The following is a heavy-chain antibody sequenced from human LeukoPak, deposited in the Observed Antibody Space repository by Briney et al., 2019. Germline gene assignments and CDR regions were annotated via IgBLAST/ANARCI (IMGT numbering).Heavy chain of an antibody. D-gene: IGHD3-22*01. CDR3: AKDLSGYPEYFQH. J-gene: IGHJ1*01. CDR2: ISWNSGSI. Sequence: PGGSLRLSCAASGFTFDDYAMHWVRQAPGKGLEWVSGISWNSGSIGYADSVKGRFTISRDNAKNSLYLQMNSLRAEDTALYYCAKDLSGYPEYFQHWGQGTLVTVSS. V-gene: IGHV3-9*01. CDR1: GFTFDDYA.